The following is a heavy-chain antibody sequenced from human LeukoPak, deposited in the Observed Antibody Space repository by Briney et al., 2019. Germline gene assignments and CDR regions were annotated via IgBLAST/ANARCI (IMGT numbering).Heavy chain of an antibody. D-gene: IGHD2-2*01. CDR1: GYTFTSYD. J-gene: IGHJ4*02. Sequence: ASVKVSCKASGYTFTSYDINWVRQATGQGLEWMGWMNPNSGNTGYAQKFQGRVTITRNTSISTAYMELSSLRSEDTAVYYCARGSRSPYCSSTSCYPLDYWGQGTLVTVSS. CDR2: MNPNSGNT. CDR3: ARGSRSPYCSSTSCYPLDY. V-gene: IGHV1-8*03.